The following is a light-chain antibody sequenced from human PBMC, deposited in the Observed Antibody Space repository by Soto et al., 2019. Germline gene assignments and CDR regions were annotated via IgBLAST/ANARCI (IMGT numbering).Light chain of an antibody. V-gene: IGKV3-15*01. J-gene: IGKJ1*01. CDR1: QSVSTN. CDR2: GAS. CDR3: QHYNNWPPWT. Sequence: EIVMTQSPATLSVSPGERATPPCTSSQSVSTNLAWYQHKPGQAPRLLIYGASTRATGIPASFSGSGSGTEFTLTISSLQSEDFAVYYCQHYNNWPPWTFGQGTKVDIK.